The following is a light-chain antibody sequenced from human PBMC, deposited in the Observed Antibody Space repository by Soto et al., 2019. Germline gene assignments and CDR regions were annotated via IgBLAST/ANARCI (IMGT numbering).Light chain of an antibody. CDR1: SSNIGNNA. V-gene: IGLV1-36*01. J-gene: IGLJ3*02. Sequence: QSVLTQPPSVSEAPRQRVTISCSGSSSNIGNNAVNWYQQLPGKAPKLLIYNNDQRPSGVPNRFSGSKSGTTASLAISGLRSEDEADYYCAAWDDSLIGFWVFGGGTKLTVL. CDR2: NND. CDR3: AAWDDSLIGFWV.